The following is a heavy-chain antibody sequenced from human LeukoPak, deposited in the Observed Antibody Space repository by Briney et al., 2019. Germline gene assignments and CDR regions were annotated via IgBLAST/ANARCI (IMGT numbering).Heavy chain of an antibody. J-gene: IGHJ4*02. CDR2: ISSSGDSI. Sequence: GGSLRLSCAASGFTFSSYAMHWVRQAPGKGLEYVSAISSSGDSIYNADPVKGRFTISRDNSKDTLYLQMSSLRAGDTAVYFCVKGRVSGSGSYYNAPFDYWGQGTLVTVSS. CDR1: GFTFSSYA. D-gene: IGHD3-10*01. V-gene: IGHV3-64D*06. CDR3: VKGRVSGSGSYYNAPFDY.